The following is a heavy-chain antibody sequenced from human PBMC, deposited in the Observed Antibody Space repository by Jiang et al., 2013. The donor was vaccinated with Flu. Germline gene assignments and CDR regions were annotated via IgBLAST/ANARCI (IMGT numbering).Heavy chain of an antibody. J-gene: IGHJ4*02. CDR3: ARAYHSYFFDS. V-gene: IGHV6-1*01. CDR2: TYYRSKWYN. CDR1: GDTVSSIDAA. Sequence: SQTLSLTCAISGDTVSSIDAAWHWIRQSPLRGLEWLGRTYYRSKWYNDYPPSMKSRIIISPDTSKNHFSLQLNSVTPEDTAIYYCARAYHSYFFDSWGQGTLVSVSS. D-gene: IGHD6-6*01.